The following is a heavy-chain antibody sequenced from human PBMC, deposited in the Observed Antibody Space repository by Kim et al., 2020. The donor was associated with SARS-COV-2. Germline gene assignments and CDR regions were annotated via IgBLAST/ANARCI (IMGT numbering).Heavy chain of an antibody. J-gene: IGHJ4*02. Sequence: GGSLRLSCVGSGFDFSDFNMNWVRQAPGKGLEWVSRITKTSDIRYADSVKGRFIVSRDNAKNSVFLQMNSLRDEDTAVYFCVRGGAGQVWYYWGQGTLVTVSS. CDR3: VRGGAGQVWYY. CDR1: GFDFSDFN. CDR2: ITKTSDI. D-gene: IGHD1-26*01. V-gene: IGHV3-48*02.